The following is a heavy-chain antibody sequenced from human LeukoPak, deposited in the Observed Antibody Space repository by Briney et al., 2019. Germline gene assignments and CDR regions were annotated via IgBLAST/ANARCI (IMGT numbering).Heavy chain of an antibody. V-gene: IGHV1-3*01. J-gene: IGHJ6*02. CDR3: ARERWHCRVNCYSVYYYALDV. D-gene: IGHD2-15*01. CDR2: INAGNGDT. Sequence: ASVKVSCKASGYIFSKYVIHWVRQAPGQRLEWMGRINAGNGDTKYSQNFQGRVTVTSDTSAATAYVELNSLTSEDTAVYYCARERWHCRVNCYSVYYYALDVWGQGTTVTVSS. CDR1: GYIFSKYV.